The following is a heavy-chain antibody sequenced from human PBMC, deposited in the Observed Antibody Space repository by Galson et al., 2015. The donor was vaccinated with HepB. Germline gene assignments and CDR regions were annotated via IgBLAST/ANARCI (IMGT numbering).Heavy chain of an antibody. D-gene: IGHD6-13*01. V-gene: IGHV1-3*01. Sequence: SVKVSCKASGYTFTSYAMHWVRQAPGQRLEWMGWINAGNGNTKYSQKFQGRVTITRDTSASTAYMELSSLRSEDTAVYYCASTDFAAAGYYYYYGMDVWGQGTTVTVSS. CDR1: GYTFTSYA. J-gene: IGHJ6*02. CDR3: ASTDFAAAGYYYYYGMDV. CDR2: INAGNGNT.